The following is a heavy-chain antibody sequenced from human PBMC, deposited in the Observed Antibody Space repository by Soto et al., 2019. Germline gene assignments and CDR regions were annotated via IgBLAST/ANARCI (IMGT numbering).Heavy chain of an antibody. D-gene: IGHD1-26*01. V-gene: IGHV3-23*01. Sequence: EVQLLESGGGLVQPGGSLRLSCAASGFTFSSYAMRWVRQAPVKGLEWVSAISGSGDSTYYADSVKGRFTISRDNSKNTLYLQMTGLRAEDAAVYYCGRRGSGSDYDYWGQGTLVTVSS. CDR2: ISGSGDST. J-gene: IGHJ4*02. CDR3: GRRGSGSDYDY. CDR1: GFTFSSYA.